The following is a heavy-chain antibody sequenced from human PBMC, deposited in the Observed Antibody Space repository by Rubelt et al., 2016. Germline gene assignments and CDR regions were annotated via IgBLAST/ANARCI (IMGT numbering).Heavy chain of an antibody. Sequence: QVQLVESGGGVVQPGRSLRLSCAASGFTFSSYGMHWVRQAPGKGLEWVAVISYDGSNKYYADSVKGRVTNSGEKSKNTLYLQMNSLRAEDTAVYYCAKEVAVAGTLDYWGQGTLVTVSS. CDR2: ISYDGSNK. CDR1: GFTFSSYG. V-gene: IGHV3-30*18. CDR3: AKEVAVAGTLDY. J-gene: IGHJ4*02. D-gene: IGHD6-19*01.